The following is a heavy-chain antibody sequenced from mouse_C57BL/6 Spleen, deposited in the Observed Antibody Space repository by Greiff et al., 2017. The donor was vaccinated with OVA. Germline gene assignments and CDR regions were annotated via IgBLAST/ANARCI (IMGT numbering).Heavy chain of an antibody. Sequence: QVQLQQSGAELMKPGASVKLSCKATGYTFTGYWIEWVKQRPGHGLEWIGEILPGRGSTNYNEKFKGKATFTADTSSNTAYMQLSSLTTEDSAIYYCAKGATAQATRWFAYWGQGTLVTVSA. J-gene: IGHJ3*01. CDR3: AKGATAQATRWFAY. CDR1: GYTFTGYW. V-gene: IGHV1-9*01. CDR2: ILPGRGST. D-gene: IGHD3-2*02.